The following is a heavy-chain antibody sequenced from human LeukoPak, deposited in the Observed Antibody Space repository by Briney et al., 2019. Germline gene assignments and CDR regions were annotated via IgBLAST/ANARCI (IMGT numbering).Heavy chain of an antibody. CDR1: GGSISSSSYY. V-gene: IGHV4-39*07. J-gene: IGHJ6*03. Sequence: SETLSLTCTVSGGSISSSSYYWGWIRQPPGKGLEWIGSIYYSGSTYYNPSLKSRVTISVDTSKNQFSLKLSSVTAADTAVYYCARDRSNYGGLLLYTNYYYMDVWGKGTTVTVSS. D-gene: IGHD4-11*01. CDR3: ARDRSNYGGLLLYTNYYYMDV. CDR2: IYYSGST.